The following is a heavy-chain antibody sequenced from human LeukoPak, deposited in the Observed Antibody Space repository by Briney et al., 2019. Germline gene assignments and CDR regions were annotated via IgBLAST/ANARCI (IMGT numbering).Heavy chain of an antibody. J-gene: IGHJ6*03. D-gene: IGHD3-16*01. Sequence: GGSLRLSCAASGFTFSYYGMHWVRQAPGKGLEWVAFIRYDGNDKYYAHSVKGRFTISRDTSRNTLYLQMNSLRAEDTAVYYCARRFGAARDDYMDVWGKGTAVTVSS. CDR2: IRYDGNDK. CDR3: ARRFGAARDDYMDV. V-gene: IGHV3-30*02. CDR1: GFTFSYYG.